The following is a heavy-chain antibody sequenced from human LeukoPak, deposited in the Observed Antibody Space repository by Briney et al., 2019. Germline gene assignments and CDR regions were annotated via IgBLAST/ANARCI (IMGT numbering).Heavy chain of an antibody. D-gene: IGHD1-26*01. CDR3: AREGSGDAFDI. Sequence: GGSLRLSCAASGFTFSSYAMHWVRQAPGKGLEWVAVISYVGSNKYYADSVKGRFTISRDNSKNTLYLQMNSLRAEDTAVYYCAREGSGDAFDIWGQGTMVTVSS. CDR1: GFTFSSYA. J-gene: IGHJ3*02. V-gene: IGHV3-30-3*01. CDR2: ISYVGSNK.